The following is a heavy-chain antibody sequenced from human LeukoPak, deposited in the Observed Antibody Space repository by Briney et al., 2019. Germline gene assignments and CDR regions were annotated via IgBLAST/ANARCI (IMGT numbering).Heavy chain of an antibody. CDR1: GFTFSSYS. CDR2: ISSSSSYI. V-gene: IGHV3-21*01. CDR3: ARETSSAGDY. Sequence: GGSLRLSCAASGFTFSSYSMNWVRQAPGKGLEWVSSISSSSSYIYYADSAKGRFTISRDNAKNSLYLQMNSLRAEDTAVYYCARETSSAGDYWGQGTLVTVSS. D-gene: IGHD4/OR15-4a*01. J-gene: IGHJ4*02.